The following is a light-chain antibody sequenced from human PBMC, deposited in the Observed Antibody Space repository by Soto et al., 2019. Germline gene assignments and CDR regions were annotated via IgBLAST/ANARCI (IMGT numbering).Light chain of an antibody. V-gene: IGKV1-39*01. CDR2: TAS. Sequence: DIQMTQSPSSLSASVGDRVTITCRASQSISTYLNWYQQKPGKAPRLLIYTASRLQSGVSSRFSGSGYGTDFTLSISSLQPEDFGTYYCQQSYTTPRTFGQGTKVDIK. J-gene: IGKJ1*01. CDR3: QQSYTTPRT. CDR1: QSISTY.